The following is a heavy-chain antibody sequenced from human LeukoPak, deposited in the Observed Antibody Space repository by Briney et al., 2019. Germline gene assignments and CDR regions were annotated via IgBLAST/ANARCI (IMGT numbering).Heavy chain of an antibody. CDR1: GGSVSSGSDY. D-gene: IGHD3-16*01. Sequence: SETLSLTCTVSGGSVSSGSDYWSWIRQPPGKGLEWIGYIYNSGSTNYNPSLKSRITMSVDMSKNQFALKLRSVTAADTAIYYCARGPWGNQFDYWGQGTLVTVSS. CDR2: IYNSGST. J-gene: IGHJ4*02. CDR3: ARGPWGNQFDY. V-gene: IGHV4-61*01.